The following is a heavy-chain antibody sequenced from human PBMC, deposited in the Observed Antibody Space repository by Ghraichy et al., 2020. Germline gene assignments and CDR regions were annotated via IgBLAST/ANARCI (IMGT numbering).Heavy chain of an antibody. CDR1: GFTFSNAW. J-gene: IGHJ4*02. D-gene: IGHD6-19*01. CDR2: IKSKTDGGTT. CDR3: TTDRIAVAGYTIDY. V-gene: IGHV3-15*01. Sequence: GGSLRLSCAASGFTFSNAWMSWVRQAPGKGLEWVGRIKSKTDGGTTDYAAPVKGRFTISRDDSENTLYLQMNSLKTEDTAVYYCTTDRIAVAGYTIDYWGQGTLVTVS.